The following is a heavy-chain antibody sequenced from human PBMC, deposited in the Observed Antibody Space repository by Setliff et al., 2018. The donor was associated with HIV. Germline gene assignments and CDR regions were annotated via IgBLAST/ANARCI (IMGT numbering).Heavy chain of an antibody. CDR2: IIPIFGTA. CDR1: GYSFISYG. V-gene: IGHV1-69*13. D-gene: IGHD3-22*01. J-gene: IGHJ3*02. Sequence: SVKVSCKTSGYSFISYGISWVRQAPGQGLEWMGGIIPIFGTANYAQKFQDRVTITADESTSTAYMELTSLRSEDTAVYYCARDYPYYDSSGYSYLDAFDIWGQGTMVTVSS. CDR3: ARDYPYYDSSGYSYLDAFDI.